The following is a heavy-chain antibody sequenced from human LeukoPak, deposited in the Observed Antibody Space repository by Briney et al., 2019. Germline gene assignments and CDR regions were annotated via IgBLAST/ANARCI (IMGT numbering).Heavy chain of an antibody. CDR1: GFTFSSYW. V-gene: IGHV3-7*01. CDR2: IKQDGSEK. Sequence: GGSLRLSCAASGFTFSSYWMSWVRQAPGKGLEWVANIKQDGSEKHYVDSVKGRFTISRDNAKKTLYLQMNSLRAEDTAVFYCARVSYGEGPDYWGQGTLVTVSS. D-gene: IGHD3-10*01. CDR3: ARVSYGEGPDY. J-gene: IGHJ4*01.